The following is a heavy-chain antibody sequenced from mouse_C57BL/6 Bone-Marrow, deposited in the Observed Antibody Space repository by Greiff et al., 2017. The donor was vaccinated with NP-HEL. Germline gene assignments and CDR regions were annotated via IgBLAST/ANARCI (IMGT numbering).Heavy chain of an antibody. CDR2: INPSNGGT. Sequence: QVHVKQPGTELVKPGASVKLSCKASGYTFTSYWMHWVKQRPGQGLEWIGNINPSNGGTNYNEKFKSKATLTVDKSSSTAYMQLSSLTSEDSAVYYCAREGHFTTASHWYFDVWGTGTTVTVSS. CDR1: GYTFTSYW. CDR3: AREGHFTTASHWYFDV. V-gene: IGHV1-53*01. J-gene: IGHJ1*03. D-gene: IGHD1-2*01.